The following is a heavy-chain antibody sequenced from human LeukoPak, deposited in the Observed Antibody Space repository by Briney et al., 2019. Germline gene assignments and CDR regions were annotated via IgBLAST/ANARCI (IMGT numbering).Heavy chain of an antibody. CDR3: AKDRYQLLNYFDY. D-gene: IGHD2-2*01. CDR2: IRYDGSNK. Sequence: HPGGSLRLSCAASGFTFSSYGMHWVRQAPGKGLEWVAFIRYDGSNKYYADSVKGRFTISRDNSKNTLYLQMNSLRAEDTAVYYCAKDRYQLLNYFDYWGRGTLVTVSS. J-gene: IGHJ4*02. V-gene: IGHV3-30*02. CDR1: GFTFSSYG.